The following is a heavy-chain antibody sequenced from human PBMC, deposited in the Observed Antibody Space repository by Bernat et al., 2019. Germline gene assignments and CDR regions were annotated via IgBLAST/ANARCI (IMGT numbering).Heavy chain of an antibody. Sequence: EVQLVESGGGLVKPGGSLRLSCAASGFTFSNAWMNWVRQAPGKGLEWVGRIKSKRDGETADYAAPVKGRFTISRDDSKNTLFLQMNSLKTDDTAVYYCTWQDYGDYWGQGTLVTVSP. CDR2: IKSKRDGETA. V-gene: IGHV3-15*07. CDR3: TWQDYGDY. J-gene: IGHJ4*02. CDR1: GFTFSNAW.